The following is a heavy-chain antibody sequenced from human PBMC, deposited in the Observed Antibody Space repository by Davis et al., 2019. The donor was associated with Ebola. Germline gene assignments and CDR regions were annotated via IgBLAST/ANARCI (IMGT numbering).Heavy chain of an antibody. CDR1: GFTFSYYG. CDR3: ARGLRSGFLTFDL. J-gene: IGHJ4*02. D-gene: IGHD6-19*01. Sequence: GGSLRLSCAASGFTFSYYGMHWVRQAPGKGLEWLSNIDGTGGSTYYADSMKGQITISRDNSKNTLYLHLDSLRADDSAIYSCARGLRSGFLTFDLWGQGTLVTVSS. V-gene: IGHV3-23*01. CDR2: IDGTGGST.